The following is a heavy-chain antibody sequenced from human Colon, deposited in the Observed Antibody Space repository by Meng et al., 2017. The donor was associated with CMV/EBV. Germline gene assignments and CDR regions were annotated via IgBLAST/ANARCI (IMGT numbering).Heavy chain of an antibody. Sequence: GSLRLSCSVSGGSVNSGSFHWTWIRQSPGKGLEWIGYIYHTGSTDFNPALKSRLTMSVDTSKNQFSLTLTSVTTADTAIYYCARDRQRPGYFDTRLYGLDVWGQGTTVTVSS. CDR2: IYHTGST. CDR1: GGSVNSGSFH. J-gene: IGHJ6*02. V-gene: IGHV4-61*01. CDR3: ARDRQRPGYFDTRLYGLDV. D-gene: IGHD3-22*01.